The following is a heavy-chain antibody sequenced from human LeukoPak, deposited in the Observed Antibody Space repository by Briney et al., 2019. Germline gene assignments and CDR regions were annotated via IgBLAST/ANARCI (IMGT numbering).Heavy chain of an antibody. CDR3: ARDLTTMVRGLPLDY. CDR1: GFTFSSNS. Sequence: GGSLRLSCAASGFTFSSNSMNWVRQAPGKGLEWVSYISRSSDTIYYADSVKGRFTISRDNAKNSLYLQMYSLRDEDTAVYYCARDLTTMVRGLPLDYWGQGTLVTVSS. J-gene: IGHJ4*02. D-gene: IGHD3-10*01. V-gene: IGHV3-48*02. CDR2: ISRSSDTI.